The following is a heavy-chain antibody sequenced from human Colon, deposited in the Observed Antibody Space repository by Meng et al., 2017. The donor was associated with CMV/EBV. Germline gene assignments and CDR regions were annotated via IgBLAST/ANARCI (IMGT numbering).Heavy chain of an antibody. CDR1: GYTFTTYW. Sequence: GGSLRLSCEGSGYTFTTYWVGWVRQKPGKELEWMGIIFPGDSDTMLGPSFQGQVTLSVDKSISTAYLQWSSLKASDTAMYYCARPQADNGNLGGYYFDYWGQGTLVTVSS. V-gene: IGHV5-51*01. CDR2: IFPGDSDT. J-gene: IGHJ4*02. CDR3: ARPQADNGNLGGYYFDY. D-gene: IGHD4-23*01.